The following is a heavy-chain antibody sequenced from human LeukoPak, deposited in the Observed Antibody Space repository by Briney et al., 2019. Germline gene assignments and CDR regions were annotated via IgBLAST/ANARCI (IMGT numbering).Heavy chain of an antibody. CDR1: GFSLSTSEIC. CDR3: ARTSYSSSSVFFDY. J-gene: IGHJ4*02. CDR2: IDWEDDT. V-gene: IGHV2-70*11. D-gene: IGHD6-6*01. Sequence: VPGPAPVKPPQTLTPTCISSGFSLSTSEICVSWIRQPPGKALEWPARIDWEDDTYYSTSLRTRLTISKATSKNQVVLTIITLGPGDTATYYCARTSYSSSSVFFDYWGQGTPVTVSS.